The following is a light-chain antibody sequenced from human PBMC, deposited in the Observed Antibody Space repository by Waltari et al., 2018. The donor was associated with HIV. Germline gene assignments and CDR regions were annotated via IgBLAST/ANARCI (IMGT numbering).Light chain of an antibody. Sequence: CSGRNSNIGSNTVNWYQQLPGTAPKLLIYGNTQRPSGVPDRFSGSKSGTSASLAISGLQSEDEADYYCAAWDDSLNGEVVFGGGTKLTVL. CDR3: AAWDDSLNGEVV. CDR2: GNT. V-gene: IGLV1-44*01. CDR1: NSNIGSNT. J-gene: IGLJ2*01.